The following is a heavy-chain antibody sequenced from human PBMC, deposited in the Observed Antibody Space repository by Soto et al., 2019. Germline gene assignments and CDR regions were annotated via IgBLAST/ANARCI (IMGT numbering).Heavy chain of an antibody. Sequence: QVQLVQSGAEVKKPGASVKVSCKASGYTFTTYGISWVRQAPGQGLEWMGWVSAKNGETNHAQKVQGRVTLTTDTSTSTAYMELRSLRSDDTAVYYCAMIMSRTVTTSGFDHWGQGTLVTVSS. CDR3: AMIMSRTVTTSGFDH. V-gene: IGHV1-18*01. D-gene: IGHD4-17*01. CDR2: VSAKNGET. CDR1: GYTFTTYG. J-gene: IGHJ4*02.